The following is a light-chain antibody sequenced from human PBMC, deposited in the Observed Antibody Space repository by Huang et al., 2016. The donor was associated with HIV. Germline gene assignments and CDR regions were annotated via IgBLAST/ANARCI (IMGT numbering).Light chain of an antibody. V-gene: IGKV3-20*01. CDR1: QSVSSSY. Sequence: EIVLTQSPGTLSLSPGERATLSCRASQSVSSSYLAWYQQKPGQAPRLLIYATSSRATGLPDRVSGSGSGTDFTLTISRLEPEDFAVFYCQQYGSSNRTFGQGTKVEIK. CDR2: ATS. J-gene: IGKJ1*01. CDR3: QQYGSSNRT.